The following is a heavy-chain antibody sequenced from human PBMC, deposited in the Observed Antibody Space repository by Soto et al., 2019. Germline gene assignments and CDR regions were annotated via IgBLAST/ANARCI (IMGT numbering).Heavy chain of an antibody. CDR3: APHTLDTGMPSGY. CDR1: GYTFTNYG. D-gene: IGHD5-18*01. V-gene: IGHV1-18*01. Sequence: QVQLVQSGAEVREPGASVKVSCKASGYTFTNYGVSWVRQAPGQGLEWMGWIGGYKGNTNYAQKLQSRVTWTTDTCTSTAYMELRSLRSDDTDVYYCAPHTLDTGMPSGYWGQGTLVTVSS. CDR2: IGGYKGNT. J-gene: IGHJ4*02.